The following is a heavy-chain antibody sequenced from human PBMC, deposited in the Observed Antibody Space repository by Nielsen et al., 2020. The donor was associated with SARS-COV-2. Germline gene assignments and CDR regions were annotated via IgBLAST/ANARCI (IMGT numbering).Heavy chain of an antibody. CDR2: VYPGDSDT. CDR3: ARNTYGGSSDY. J-gene: IGHJ4*02. Sequence: GESLKISCEASGYNFIQYWVGWVRQMPGKGLEWMGIVYPGDSDTRYSPSFQGQVTISADKSISTAYLQWSGLKASDSAIYYCARNTYGGSSDYWGQGTLVTVSS. D-gene: IGHD4-23*01. CDR1: GYNFIQYW. V-gene: IGHV5-51*01.